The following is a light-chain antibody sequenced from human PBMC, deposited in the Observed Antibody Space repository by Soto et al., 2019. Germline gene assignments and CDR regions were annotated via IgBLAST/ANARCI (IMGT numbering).Light chain of an antibody. CDR1: QGIRNF. CDR3: QQYDYRPVT. CDR2: DAT. V-gene: IGKV1-33*01. J-gene: IGKJ3*01. Sequence: DIQMTQSPSSLSASVRDRVTITCQASQGIRNFLNWYQHKPGQAPKLLIYDATHLETGVPSRFNGSGSGTDFTFTISSPQPEDFATYYCQQYDYRPVTFGPGTKVDIK.